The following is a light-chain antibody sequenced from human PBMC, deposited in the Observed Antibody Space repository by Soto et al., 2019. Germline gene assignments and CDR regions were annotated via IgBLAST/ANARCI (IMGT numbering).Light chain of an antibody. CDR2: GAS. CDR3: QQYNNWPSGT. Sequence: EIVLTQSPGTLSLSPGERATLSCRASQSVSSSYLAWYQQKPGQAPRLLIYGASTRATGIPARFSGSGSGTEFTLTISSLQSEDFAVYYCQQYNNWPSGTFGQGTKVEIK. J-gene: IGKJ1*01. CDR1: QSVSSSY. V-gene: IGKV3-15*01.